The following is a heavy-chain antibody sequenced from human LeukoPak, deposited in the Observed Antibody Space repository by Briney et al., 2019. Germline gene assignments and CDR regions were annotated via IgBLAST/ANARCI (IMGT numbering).Heavy chain of an antibody. J-gene: IGHJ4*02. Sequence: SETLSLTCAVYGGSFSGYYWSWIRQPPGKGLGWIGEINHSGSTNYNPSLKSRVTISVDTSKNQFSLKLSSVTAADTAVYYCAYQPYGSGSYQGNYWGQGTLVTVSS. D-gene: IGHD3-10*01. CDR3: AYQPYGSGSYQGNY. CDR2: INHSGST. V-gene: IGHV4-34*01. CDR1: GGSFSGYY.